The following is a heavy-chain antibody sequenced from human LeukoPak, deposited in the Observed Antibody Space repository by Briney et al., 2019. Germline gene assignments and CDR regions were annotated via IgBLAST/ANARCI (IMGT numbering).Heavy chain of an antibody. CDR1: GGSISSYY. Sequence: PSETLSLTCTVSGGSISSYYWSWIRQPAGKGLEWIGRIYTSGSTNYNPSLKSRVTMSVDTSKNQFSLKLCSVTAADTAVYYCARHSPSSYDFWSGYYKGSFDYWGQGTLVTVSS. J-gene: IGHJ4*02. CDR2: IYTSGST. CDR3: ARHSPSSYDFWSGYYKGSFDY. V-gene: IGHV4-4*07. D-gene: IGHD3-3*01.